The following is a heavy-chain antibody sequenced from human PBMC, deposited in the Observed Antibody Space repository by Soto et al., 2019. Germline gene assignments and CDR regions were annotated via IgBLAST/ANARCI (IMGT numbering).Heavy chain of an antibody. Sequence: SETLSLTCAVSGGSISSGGYSWSWIRQSPEKGLEWIASISYSGSTYYNPTLKSRLIISVDTSKNQFSLKLSSVTAADTAVYYCACIFSVGYSYGLYYYGMDVWGQGTTVTVSS. J-gene: IGHJ6*02. D-gene: IGHD5-18*01. CDR1: GGSISSGGYS. CDR3: ACIFSVGYSYGLYYYGMDV. CDR2: ISYSGST. V-gene: IGHV4-30-2*03.